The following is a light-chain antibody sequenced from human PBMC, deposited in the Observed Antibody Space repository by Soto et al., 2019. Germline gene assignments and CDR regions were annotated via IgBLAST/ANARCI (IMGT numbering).Light chain of an antibody. CDR2: EVS. CDR1: SSDVGGYNY. CDR3: SSHTSTTTRV. Sequence: QSALTQPASVSGSPGQSITISCTGTSSDVGGYNYVSCYQQHPGKGPKLMIYEVSNRPSGVSNRFSGSKSGNTATLTISGLQAEDEADYYCSSHTSTTTRVFGTGTKVTVL. V-gene: IGLV2-14*03. J-gene: IGLJ1*01.